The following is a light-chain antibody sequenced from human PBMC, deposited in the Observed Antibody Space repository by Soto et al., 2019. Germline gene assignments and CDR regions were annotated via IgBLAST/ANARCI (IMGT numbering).Light chain of an antibody. J-gene: IGKJ2*01. V-gene: IGKV1-5*01. CDR1: QSISSW. CDR2: DAS. CDR3: QQYNSYPYT. Sequence: DIQMTQSPSTLSASVGDRVTITCRASQSISSWLAWYQQKPGKAPKLLIYDASSLESGFPSRFSGSGSGTELTLTISSLQPDDFATYCCQQYNSYPYTFGQGTKLEIK.